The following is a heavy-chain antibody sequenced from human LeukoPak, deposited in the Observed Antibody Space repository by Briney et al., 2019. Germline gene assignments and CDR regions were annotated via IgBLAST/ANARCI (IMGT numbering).Heavy chain of an antibody. D-gene: IGHD2-15*01. CDR3: AREGCSGGSCYFDY. CDR2: INPNSGGT. CDR1: GYTFTGYY. J-gene: IGHJ4*02. Sequence: ASVKVSCKASGYTFTGYYMHWVRQAPGQGLEWMGWINPNSGGTNYAQKFQGRVTMTRDTSISTAYMELSRLRSDDTAVYYCAREGCSGGSCYFDYWGQGTLVTVSP. V-gene: IGHV1-2*02.